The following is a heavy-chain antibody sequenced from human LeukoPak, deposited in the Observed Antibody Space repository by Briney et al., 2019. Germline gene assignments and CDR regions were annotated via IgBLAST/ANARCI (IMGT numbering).Heavy chain of an antibody. J-gene: IGHJ4*02. CDR1: GGYISTSNYY. Sequence: SETLSLTCSVSGGYISTSNYYWGWIRQPPGKGLEWTGTIYYSGRTYYNPSLQSRVTISLDTSQNQLSLQVRSVTVVDTAVYYCARFFYYDASLPPYWGQGTLVAVSS. CDR3: ARFFYYDASLPPY. V-gene: IGHV4-39*01. CDR2: IYYSGRT. D-gene: IGHD3-22*01.